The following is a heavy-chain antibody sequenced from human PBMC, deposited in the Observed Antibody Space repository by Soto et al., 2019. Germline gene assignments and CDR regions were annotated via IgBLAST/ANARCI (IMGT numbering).Heavy chain of an antibody. CDR1: GGSISSGDYY. CDR2: IYYSGST. J-gene: IGHJ4*02. CDR3: ARESSGGQMETLDY. D-gene: IGHD1-1*01. V-gene: IGHV4-30-4*01. Sequence: PSETLSLTCTVSGGSISSGDYYWSWIRQPPGKGLEWIGYIYYSGSTYYNPSLKSRVTISVDTSKNQFSLKLSSVTAADTAVYYCARESSGGQMETLDYWGQGTLVTVSS.